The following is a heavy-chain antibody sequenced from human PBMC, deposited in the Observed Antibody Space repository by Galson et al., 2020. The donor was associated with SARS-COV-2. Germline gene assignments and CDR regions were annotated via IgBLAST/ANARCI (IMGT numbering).Heavy chain of an antibody. J-gene: IGHJ1*01. CDR3: VTPRTDRGGHLQH. CDR1: GFTFTTYG. V-gene: IGHV3-33*01. CDR2: IWYDGSVK. Sequence: GGSLRLSCAASGFTFTTYGMHWVRQAPGKGLEWVAVIWYDGSVKYYADSVKGRFIISRDNSMNTLYLQMNNLRAEDTAVYYCVTPRTDRGGHLQHWGQGTLVTVSS. D-gene: IGHD2-8*02.